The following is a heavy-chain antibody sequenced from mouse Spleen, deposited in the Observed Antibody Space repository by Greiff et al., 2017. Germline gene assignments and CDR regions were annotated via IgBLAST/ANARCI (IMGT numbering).Heavy chain of an antibody. V-gene: IGHV5-17*01. Sequence: EVMLVESGGGLVKPGGSLKLSCAASGFTFSDYGMHWVRQAPEKGLEWVAYISSGSSTIYYADTVKGRFTISRDNAKNTLFLQMTSLRSEDTAMYYCARNYGSSYRGTYAMDYWGQGTSVTVSS. CDR1: GFTFSDYG. D-gene: IGHD1-1*01. J-gene: IGHJ4*01. CDR3: ARNYGSSYRGTYAMDY. CDR2: ISSGSSTI.